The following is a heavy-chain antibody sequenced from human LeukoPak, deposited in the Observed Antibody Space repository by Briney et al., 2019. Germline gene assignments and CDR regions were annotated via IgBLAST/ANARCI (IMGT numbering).Heavy chain of an antibody. CDR1: GGSISSYY. V-gene: IGHV4-59*01. CDR3: ARAAYSSSPCNWFDP. J-gene: IGHJ5*02. CDR2: IYYSGST. Sequence: SETLSLTCTVSGGSISSYYWSWIRQPPGKGLEWIGYIYYSGSTNYNPSLKSRVTISVDTSKNQFSLKLSSVTAADTAVYYCARAAYSSSPCNWFDPWGQGTLVTVSS. D-gene: IGHD6-13*01.